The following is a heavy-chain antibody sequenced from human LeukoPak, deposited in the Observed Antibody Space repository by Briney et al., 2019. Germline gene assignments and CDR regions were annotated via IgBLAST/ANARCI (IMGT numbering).Heavy chain of an antibody. V-gene: IGHV4-59*01. CDR3: ARGAYCSGGSCYFDY. D-gene: IGHD2-15*01. CDR2: IYYSGST. Sequence: MTSETLSLTCTVSGGSINSYYWSWIRQPPGKGLEWIGYIYYSGSTNYNPSLRSRVTISIDTSKKHFFLKLKSVTAADTAVYYCARGAYCSGGSCYFDYWGQGTLVTVSS. J-gene: IGHJ4*02. CDR1: GGSINSYY.